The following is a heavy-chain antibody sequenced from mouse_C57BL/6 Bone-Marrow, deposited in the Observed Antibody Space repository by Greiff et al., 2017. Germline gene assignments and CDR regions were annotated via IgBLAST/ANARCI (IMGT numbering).Heavy chain of an antibody. V-gene: IGHV1-81*01. CDR3: ARREPYYYAMDY. J-gene: IGHJ4*01. CDR1: GYTFTSYG. CDR2: IYPRSGNT. Sequence: QVQLQQSGAELARPGASVKLSCKASGYTFTSYGISWVKQRTGQGLEWIGEIYPRSGNTYYNEKFKGKATLTADKSSSTAYMALRSLTSEDSAVYFCARREPYYYAMDYWGQGTSVTVSS.